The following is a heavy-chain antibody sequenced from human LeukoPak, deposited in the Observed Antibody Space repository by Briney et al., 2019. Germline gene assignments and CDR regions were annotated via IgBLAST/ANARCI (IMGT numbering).Heavy chain of an antibody. CDR1: GDIFSSNSAA. CDR3: AQADSTGYFYFQH. J-gene: IGHJ1*01. V-gene: IGHV6-1*01. Sequence: SQTLSLTCALSGDIFSSNSAAWHWIRQSPSRGLEWLGRKYYRSEWYNDYAVSVKSRININPDTSKNQFSLQLNSVTPEDTAVYYCAQADSTGYFYFQHWGQGTLVTVSS. D-gene: IGHD3-22*01. CDR2: KYYRSEWYN.